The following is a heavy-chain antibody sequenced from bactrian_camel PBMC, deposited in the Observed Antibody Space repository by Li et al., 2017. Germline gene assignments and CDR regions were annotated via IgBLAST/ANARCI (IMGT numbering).Heavy chain of an antibody. CDR3: AAQFSRPLSEIGRGACPRGASFDY. J-gene: IGHJ4*01. CDR1: KYTYSSYA. CDR2: FNNDGNP. V-gene: IGHV3S55*01. D-gene: IGHD1*01. Sequence: HVQLVESGGGSVQAGGSVRLSCVTRKYTYSSYAMAWFRLAPGKEREGIAAFNNDGNPWYDDSVQGRFTISKDNAKNTLDLQMSGLKPEDTAMYFCAAQFSRPLSEIGRGACPRGASFDYWGQGTQVTVS.